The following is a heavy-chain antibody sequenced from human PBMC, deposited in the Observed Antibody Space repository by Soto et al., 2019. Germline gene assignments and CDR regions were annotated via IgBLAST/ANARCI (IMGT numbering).Heavy chain of an antibody. Sequence: SETLSLTCTASGASIKSYYWAWIRQPAGKGLEWIGRVFASGTTNYNPSLRNRITMSVDTSRNQFSLEMRSMTAADTAMYYCATYSDTYLHWLDPWAQGILVTVSS. CDR3: ATYSDTYLHWLDP. CDR2: VFASGTT. J-gene: IGHJ5*02. D-gene: IGHD5-18*01. V-gene: IGHV4-4*07. CDR1: GASIKSYY.